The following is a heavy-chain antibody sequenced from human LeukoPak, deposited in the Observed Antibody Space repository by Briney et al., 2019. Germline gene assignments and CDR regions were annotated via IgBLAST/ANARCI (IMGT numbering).Heavy chain of an antibody. CDR1: GGSISSGDYY. Sequence: TSETLSLTCTVSGGSISSGDYYWSWIRQPPGKGLEWIGYIYYSGSTYYNPSLKSRVTISVDTSKNQFSLKLSSVTAADTAVYHCASLFYGSGSYLDYWGQGTLVTVSS. CDR3: ASLFYGSGSYLDY. CDR2: IYYSGST. J-gene: IGHJ4*02. V-gene: IGHV4-30-4*01. D-gene: IGHD3-10*01.